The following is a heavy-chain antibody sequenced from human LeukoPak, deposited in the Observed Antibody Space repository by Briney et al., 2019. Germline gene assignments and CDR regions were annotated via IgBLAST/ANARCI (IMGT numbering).Heavy chain of an antibody. CDR1: GFTFSSYW. V-gene: IGHV3-74*01. D-gene: IGHD2-2*01. Sequence: GGSLRLSCAASGFTFSSYWMHWVRQAPGKGLVWVSRINMDGSSTDYADSVKGRFTISRDNTKNTLYLQMSSLRPEDTAVYYCAREGPSPVVPVTHWFDPWGQGTLVSVSS. CDR3: AREGPSPVVPVTHWFDP. CDR2: INMDGSST. J-gene: IGHJ5*02.